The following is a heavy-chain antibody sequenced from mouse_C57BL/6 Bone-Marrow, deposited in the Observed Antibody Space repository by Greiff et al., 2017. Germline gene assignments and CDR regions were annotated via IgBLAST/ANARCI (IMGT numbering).Heavy chain of an antibody. D-gene: IGHD2-4*01. CDR1: GYTFTDYY. CDR3: ARGDYPYWYFDV. Sequence: EVQLQQSGPVLVKPGASVKMSCKASGYTFTDYYMNWVKQSHGKSLEWIGVINPYNGGTSYNQKFKGKATLTVDKSSSTAYMELNSLTSEDSAVYYCARGDYPYWYFDVWGTGTTVTVSS. J-gene: IGHJ1*03. CDR2: INPYNGGT. V-gene: IGHV1-19*01.